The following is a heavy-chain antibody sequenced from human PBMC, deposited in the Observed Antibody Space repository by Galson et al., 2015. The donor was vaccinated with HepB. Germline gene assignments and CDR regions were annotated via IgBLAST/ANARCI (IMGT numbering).Heavy chain of an antibody. CDR3: ARAYDILTGFRYYFDY. Sequence: CAISGDSVPSNSAAWNWIRQSPSRGLEWLGRTYYRSKWYNDYAVSVKSRITINPDTSKNQFSLQLNSVTPEDTAVYYCARAYDILTGFRYYFDYWGQGTLVTVSS. V-gene: IGHV6-1*01. D-gene: IGHD3-9*01. CDR1: GDSVPSNSAA. CDR2: TYYRSKWYN. J-gene: IGHJ4*02.